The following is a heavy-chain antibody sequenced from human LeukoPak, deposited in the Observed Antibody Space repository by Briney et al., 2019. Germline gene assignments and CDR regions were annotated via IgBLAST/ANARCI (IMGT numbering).Heavy chain of an antibody. CDR3: ARVGYYGSGSYPLFDY. J-gene: IGHJ4*02. D-gene: IGHD3-10*01. CDR1: GGSISSYY. Sequence: SETLSLTCTVSGGSISSYYWSWIRQPPGKGLEWIGYIYYSGSTNYNPSLKSRVTISVDTSKNQFSLKLSSVTAADTAVYYCARVGYYGSGSYPLFDYWGQGTLVTVSS. CDR2: IYYSGST. V-gene: IGHV4-59*01.